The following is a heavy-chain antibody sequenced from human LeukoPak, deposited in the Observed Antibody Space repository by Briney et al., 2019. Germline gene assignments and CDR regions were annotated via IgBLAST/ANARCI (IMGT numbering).Heavy chain of an antibody. CDR2: INSRSSAI. Sequence: GGSLRLSCAASGFTSSTYSMSWVRQAPGKGLEWISDINSRSSAIYYADSVKGRFTISRDNAKNSLYLQMNSLRAEDTAVYYCVKGVGHFDFWSGYSRWGQGSLVTVSS. V-gene: IGHV3-48*04. CDR3: VKGVGHFDFWSGYSR. CDR1: GFTSSTYS. J-gene: IGHJ4*02. D-gene: IGHD3-3*01.